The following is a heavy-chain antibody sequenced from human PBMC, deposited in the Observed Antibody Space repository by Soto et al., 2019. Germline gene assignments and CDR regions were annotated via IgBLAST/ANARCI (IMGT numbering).Heavy chain of an antibody. CDR3: ASAGGRHTGGIDY. J-gene: IGHJ4*02. CDR2: IIPIFGTA. D-gene: IGHD1-26*01. CDR1: GGTFSSYS. Sequence: QVQLVQSGAEVKKPGSSVKVSCKASGGTFSSYSINWVRQAPGQGLEWMGDIIPIFGTANYAPKFRGRDTITADEPTTTAEPEPSRLRSGARAVYYWASAGGRHTGGIDYLGQGNAVTGSS. V-gene: IGHV1-69*01.